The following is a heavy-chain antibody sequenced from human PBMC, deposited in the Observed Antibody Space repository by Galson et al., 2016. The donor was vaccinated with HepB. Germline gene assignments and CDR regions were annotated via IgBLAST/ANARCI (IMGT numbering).Heavy chain of an antibody. Sequence: ETLSLTCTVSGGSISPYFWSWIRQPPGKGLEWIAYIYFSGATNYNPSLKSRVTISLDTSKGQFSLKATSVTAADSVVYYCTRSYGGYAFDIWGQGTMVTVSS. D-gene: IGHD4-23*01. CDR3: TRSYGGYAFDI. J-gene: IGHJ3*02. CDR1: GGSISPYF. CDR2: IYFSGAT. V-gene: IGHV4-59*01.